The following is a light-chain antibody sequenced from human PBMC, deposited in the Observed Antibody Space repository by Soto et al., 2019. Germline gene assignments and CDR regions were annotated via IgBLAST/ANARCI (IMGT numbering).Light chain of an antibody. V-gene: IGKV1-9*01. CDR2: AAS. Sequence: DIQLTQSPSFLSASVGDRVTITYRASQGISSYLAWYQQKPRKAPKLLIYAASTLQSGVPSRFSGSGSGTEFTLTISSLQPEDFATYYCQQLNSYPMTFGQGTRLEL. J-gene: IGKJ5*01. CDR3: QQLNSYPMT. CDR1: QGISSY.